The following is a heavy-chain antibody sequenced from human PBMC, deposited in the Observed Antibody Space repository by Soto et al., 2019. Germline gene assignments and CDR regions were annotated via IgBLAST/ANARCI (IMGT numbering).Heavy chain of an antibody. D-gene: IGHD2-15*01. Sequence: QVQLVQSGAEVKKPGASVKVSCKASGYTFTSYGISWVRQAPGQGLEWMGWISAYNGNTNYAQKLQGRVTMTTDTSTRTAYMELRSLRSDDTAVYYCAIGLGPYCSGGSCYPDYWGQGTLVTVSS. CDR1: GYTFTSYG. CDR2: ISAYNGNT. V-gene: IGHV1-18*01. J-gene: IGHJ4*02. CDR3: AIGLGPYCSGGSCYPDY.